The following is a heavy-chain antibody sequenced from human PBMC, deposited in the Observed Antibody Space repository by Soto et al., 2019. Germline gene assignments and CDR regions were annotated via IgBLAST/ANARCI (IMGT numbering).Heavy chain of an antibody. V-gene: IGHV4-4*02. D-gene: IGHD5-12*01. J-gene: IGHJ4*02. CDR1: GGSISSSNW. Sequence: QVQLRESGPGLVKPSGTLSLTCAVSGGSISSSNWWSWVRQPPGKGLEWIGEIYHSGSTNYNPSPKGPVPISVDKSKNQFSLKLGSGTAADTAVDYWARFSGYGGGDYWGQGTLVTVSS. CDR2: IYHSGST. CDR3: ARFSGYGGGDY.